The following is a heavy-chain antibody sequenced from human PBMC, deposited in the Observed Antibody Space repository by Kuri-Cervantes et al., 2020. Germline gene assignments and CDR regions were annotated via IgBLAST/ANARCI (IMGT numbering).Heavy chain of an antibody. V-gene: IGHV3-7*03. CDR3: AGDFLTMIVVVIGGLDY. CDR2: IKQDGSEK. CDR1: GFTFSSYW. J-gene: IGHJ4*02. Sequence: LSLTCAASGFTFSSYWMSWVRQAPGKGLEWVANIKQDGSEKYYVDSVKGRFTISRDNAKNSLYLQMNSLRAEDTAVYYCAGDFLTMIVVVIGGLDYWGQGTLVTVSS. D-gene: IGHD3-22*01.